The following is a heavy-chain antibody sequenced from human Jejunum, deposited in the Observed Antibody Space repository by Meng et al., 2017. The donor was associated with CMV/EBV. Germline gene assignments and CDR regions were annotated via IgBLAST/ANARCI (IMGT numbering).Heavy chain of an antibody. CDR1: TFSNYA. J-gene: IGHJ4*02. Sequence: TFSNYAMNWVRRAPGKGPEWVSGVSPSGGSIYYADSVKGRFTMSRDNSKKTVYLQMSSLGVEDTALYYCAKGIYYFDSSGYRLFDYWGQGTLVTVSS. D-gene: IGHD3-22*01. CDR3: AKGIYYFDSSGYRLFDY. V-gene: IGHV3-23*01. CDR2: VSPSGGSI.